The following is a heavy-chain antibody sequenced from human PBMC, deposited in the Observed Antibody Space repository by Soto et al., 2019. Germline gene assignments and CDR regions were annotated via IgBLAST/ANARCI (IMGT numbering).Heavy chain of an antibody. Sequence: EVQLVESGGGLVQPGGSLRLSCAASGFTFSSYWMHWVRQAPGKGLVWVSRINNDGGSTNYADSVKGRFTISRDNAEKTLYLQMNSLRAEDTAVYYCARGYYGSGRGYWGQGTLVTVSS. CDR2: INNDGGST. V-gene: IGHV3-74*01. CDR1: GFTFSSYW. J-gene: IGHJ4*02. D-gene: IGHD3-10*01. CDR3: ARGYYGSGRGY.